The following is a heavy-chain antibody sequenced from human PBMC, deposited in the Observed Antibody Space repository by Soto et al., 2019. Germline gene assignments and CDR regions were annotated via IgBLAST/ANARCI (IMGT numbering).Heavy chain of an antibody. CDR1: GYTFSSYT. CDR3: VRFRGIAATGETSDY. CDR2: IIPILRVT. D-gene: IGHD6-13*01. V-gene: IGHV1-69*02. J-gene: IGHJ4*02. Sequence: QVQLVQSGAEVKKPGSSVKVSCKASGYTFSSYTFSWGRQAPGQGLEWVGRIIPILRVTNYAQKFQGRVTITADKSTTTVYMELGSLRSEDTAVYYCVRFRGIAATGETSDYWGQGTLVTVSS.